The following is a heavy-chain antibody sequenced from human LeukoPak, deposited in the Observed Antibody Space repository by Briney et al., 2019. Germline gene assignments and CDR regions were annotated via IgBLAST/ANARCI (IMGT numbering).Heavy chain of an antibody. J-gene: IGHJ4*02. CDR1: GFTFSSYE. CDR2: ISSSGNTT. D-gene: IGHD1-14*01. CDR3: AAKEGTRSDFDY. Sequence: GGSLRLSCAASGFTFSSYEMNWARQAPGKGLEWISYISSSGNTTHYADSAKGRFTISSDNAKDSLYLQMNSLRGEDTAVYYCAAKEGTRSDFDYWGQGTLVTV. V-gene: IGHV3-48*03.